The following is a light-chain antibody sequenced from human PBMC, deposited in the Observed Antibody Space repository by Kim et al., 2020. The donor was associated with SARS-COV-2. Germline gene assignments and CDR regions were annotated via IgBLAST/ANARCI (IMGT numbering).Light chain of an antibody. J-gene: IGLJ1*01. V-gene: IGLV3-19*01. CDR3: NSRDSSGNQHV. Sequence: ALGQKVRIKCQGDSLRTYFASWYQQRPGQAPLLVIYGKNDRPSGIPDRFSGSRSGNTASLTITGAQAEDEGDYYCNSRDSSGNQHVFGPGTKVTVL. CDR1: SLRTYF. CDR2: GKN.